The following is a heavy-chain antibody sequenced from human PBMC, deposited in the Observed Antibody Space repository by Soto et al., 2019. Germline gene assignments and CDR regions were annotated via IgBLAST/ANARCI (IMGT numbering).Heavy chain of an antibody. CDR1: GFTFSTYA. V-gene: IGHV3-23*01. D-gene: IGHD2-2*02. Sequence: PGGSLRLSCAASGFTFSTYAMSWVRQAPGKGLEWVSAISGSGDSTYYADPVKGRFTISRDNSKNTLYLQMNSLRAEDTAVYYCAKGTVPAAIRRDYFDYWGQGTLVTVSS. J-gene: IGHJ4*02. CDR2: ISGSGDST. CDR3: AKGTVPAAIRRDYFDY.